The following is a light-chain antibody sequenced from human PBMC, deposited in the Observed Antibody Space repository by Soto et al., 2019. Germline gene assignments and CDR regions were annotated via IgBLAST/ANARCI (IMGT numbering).Light chain of an antibody. V-gene: IGLV2-23*01. Sequence: QSVLTQPASVSGSPGQSITISCTGTSSDVGSYNLVSWYQQHPGKAPKLMIYEGSKRPSGVSNRFSGSKSGNTASLTISGLQADDEADSSSSSFYGSSPYVFGPG. CDR3: SSFYGSSPYV. CDR1: SSDVGSYNL. J-gene: IGLJ1*01. CDR2: EGS.